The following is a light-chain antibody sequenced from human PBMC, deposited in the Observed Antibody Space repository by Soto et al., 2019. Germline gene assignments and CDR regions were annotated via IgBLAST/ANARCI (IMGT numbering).Light chain of an antibody. Sequence: EIVMTQSPATLSVSPGERATLSCRASQSVSSNSAWYQQKPGQAPRLLIYGASTRATGIPARFSGSGSGTEFTLTISSLQSEDFAVYSCQHYNNWPPLTFGGGTKVEIK. CDR2: GAS. V-gene: IGKV3-15*01. CDR3: QHYNNWPPLT. CDR1: QSVSSN. J-gene: IGKJ4*01.